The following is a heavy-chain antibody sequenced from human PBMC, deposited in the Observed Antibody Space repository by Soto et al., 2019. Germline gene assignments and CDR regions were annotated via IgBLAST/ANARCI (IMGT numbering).Heavy chain of an antibody. CDR2: ISYTGHT. CDR1: GVSINSGGYY. V-gene: IGHV4-31*03. J-gene: IGHJ3*02. D-gene: IGHD1-1*01. Sequence: QVQLQESGPGLVKPSQTLSLTCSVSGVSINSGGYYWSCIRHHPGKGLEWIGYISYTGHTFYNPSLKSRVAMSLGTSKNQFSLKLSSVTAAESSVYYWARGLQLDRDALDIWGQGTMVTVSS. CDR3: ARGLQLDRDALDI.